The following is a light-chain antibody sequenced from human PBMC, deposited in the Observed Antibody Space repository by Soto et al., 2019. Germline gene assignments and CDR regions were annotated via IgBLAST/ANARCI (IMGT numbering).Light chain of an antibody. V-gene: IGKV1-39*01. CDR1: QTIDRY. CDR2: AAS. J-gene: IGKJ3*01. Sequence: IQMTQSPSSLSASIGDTVTITCRASQTIDRYLNWFQQKSGQAPKLLMNAASTLRSGVPSRFIASGSGTDFTLTISSLQPEDYATYYCQQSYNAPFNFGPGTKVDIK. CDR3: QQSYNAPFN.